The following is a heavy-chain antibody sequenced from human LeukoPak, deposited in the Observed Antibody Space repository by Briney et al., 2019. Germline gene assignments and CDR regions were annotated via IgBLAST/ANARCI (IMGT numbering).Heavy chain of an antibody. CDR3: ARDYDFWSGYNYYYYYMDV. CDR2: IYTSGST. CDR1: GGSSSSGSYC. Sequence: SQTLSLXCTVSGGSSSSGSYCWSWIRQPAGKGPEWIGRIYTSGSTNYNPSLKSRVTISVDTSKNQFSLKLSSVTAADTAVYYCARDYDFWSGYNYYYYYMDVWGKGTTVTVSS. V-gene: IGHV4-61*02. D-gene: IGHD3-3*01. J-gene: IGHJ6*03.